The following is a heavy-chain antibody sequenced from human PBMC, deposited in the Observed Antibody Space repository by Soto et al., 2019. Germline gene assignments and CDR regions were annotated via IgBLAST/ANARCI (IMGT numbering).Heavy chain of an antibody. Sequence: QEQLVESGGGVVQPGRSLRLSCAASGFAFSNQGMHWVRRAPGKGLEWVALISHDGQNIYYADSVKGRFAVSRDNSKNILFLQLSSLRLNDTAVYFCARVDSDQPEAFSSWGLGSMVTVSS. CDR2: ISHDGQNI. J-gene: IGHJ5*02. V-gene: IGHV3-30*03. D-gene: IGHD5-12*01. CDR1: GFAFSNQG. CDR3: ARVDSDQPEAFSS.